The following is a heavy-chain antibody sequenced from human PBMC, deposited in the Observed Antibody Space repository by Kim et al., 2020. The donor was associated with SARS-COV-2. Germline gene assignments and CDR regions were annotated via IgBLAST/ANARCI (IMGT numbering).Heavy chain of an antibody. D-gene: IGHD2-21*01. Sequence: SETLSLTCTVSGGSISSSSYYWGWIRPPPGQGLEWVGSLYYTRNNFYNPTIKSPVTISVDTTKNPFSLKLSSVTAADAAVYYCARHAAGGAGDFYYWG. CDR3: ARHAAGGAGDFYY. J-gene: IGHJ4*01. CDR1: GGSISSSSYY. CDR2: LYYTRNN. V-gene: IGHV4-39*01.